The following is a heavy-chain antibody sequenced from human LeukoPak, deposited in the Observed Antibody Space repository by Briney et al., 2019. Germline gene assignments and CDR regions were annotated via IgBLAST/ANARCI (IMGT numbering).Heavy chain of an antibody. J-gene: IGHJ4*02. CDR3: AREMRWLQPEFDY. V-gene: IGHV3-30*04. CDR1: GFTFSSYE. D-gene: IGHD5-24*01. CDR2: ISFDGSNE. Sequence: PGGSLRLSCAASGFTFSSYEMNWVRQAPGKGLEWVALISFDGSNEYYADSVKGRFTVSRDNSRKILYLQMSSLRAEDTGVYYCAREMRWLQPEFDYWGQGTLVSVSS.